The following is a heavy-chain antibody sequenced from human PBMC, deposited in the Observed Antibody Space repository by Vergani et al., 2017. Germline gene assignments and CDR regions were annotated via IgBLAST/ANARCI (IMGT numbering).Heavy chain of an antibody. D-gene: IGHD2-8*01. CDR3: ARSGYCAHGVCYMTYYYYMDV. CDR1: GFTLSSHA. J-gene: IGHJ6*03. Sequence: VRLLESGGGLVQPGGSLRLSCAGSGFTLSSHAMHWVRQAPGKGLEWVAFIWYDGSKEYYADSVKGRFTISRDNSKNTLYLQMNNLRAADTAVYYCARSGYCAHGVCYMTYYYYMDVWGKGTAVTVSS. CDR2: IWYDGSKE. V-gene: IGHV3-33*01.